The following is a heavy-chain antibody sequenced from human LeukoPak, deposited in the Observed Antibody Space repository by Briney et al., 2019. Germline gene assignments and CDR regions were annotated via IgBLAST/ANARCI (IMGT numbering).Heavy chain of an antibody. CDR2: ITPFNGNT. V-gene: IGHV1-45*02. D-gene: IGHD6-13*01. CDR1: GYTFTYRY. Sequence: NRASVKVSCKASGYTFTYRYLHWVRQAPGQALEWMGWITPFNGNTNYAQKFQDRVTITRDRSMSTAYMELSSLRSEDTAMYYCASSQQLVTNFDYWGQGTLVTVSS. J-gene: IGHJ4*02. CDR3: ASSQQLVTNFDY.